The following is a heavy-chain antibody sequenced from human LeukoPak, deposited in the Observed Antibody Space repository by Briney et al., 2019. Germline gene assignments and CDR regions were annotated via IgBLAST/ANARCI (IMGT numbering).Heavy chain of an antibody. CDR3: ARVLRYCSGGNCYSGGLGYMDV. V-gene: IGHV3-30*02. CDR2: IRSYGSNK. J-gene: IGHJ6*03. CDR1: GFTFSSYG. Sequence: PGGSLRLSCAASGFTFSSYGMHWVRQAPGKGLEWVAFIRSYGSNKYYADSVKGRFTISRDNAKNSLFLQMNSLRAEDTAVYYCARVLRYCSGGNCYSGGLGYMDVWGKGTTVTISS. D-gene: IGHD2-15*01.